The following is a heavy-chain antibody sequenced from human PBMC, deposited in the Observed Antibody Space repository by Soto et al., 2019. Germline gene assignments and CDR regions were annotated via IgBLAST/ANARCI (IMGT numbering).Heavy chain of an antibody. D-gene: IGHD1-26*01. CDR2: IYYSGST. V-gene: IGHV4-59*01. CDR1: GGSISSYY. Sequence: NPSETLSLTCTVSGGSISSYYWSWIRQPPGEGLEWIGYIYYSGSTNYNPSLKSRVTISVDTSKNQFSLKLSSVTAADTAVYYCARGGGSYWSYYYGMDVWGQGTTVTVSS. CDR3: ARGGGSYWSYYYGMDV. J-gene: IGHJ6*02.